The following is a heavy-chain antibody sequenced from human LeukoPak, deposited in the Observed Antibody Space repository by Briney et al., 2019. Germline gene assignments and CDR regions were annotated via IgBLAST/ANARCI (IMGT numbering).Heavy chain of an antibody. D-gene: IGHD6-13*01. CDR2: ISAYNGNT. J-gene: IGHJ6*02. CDR3: ARDGKVAAAGTLAYYYGMDV. Sequence: ASVTVSCKASGYTFTSYGISWVRQAPGQGLEWMGWISAYNGNTNYAQKLQGRVTMTTDTSTSTAYMELRSLRSDDTAVYYCARDGKVAAAGTLAYYYGMDVWGQGTTVTVSS. CDR1: GYTFTSYG. V-gene: IGHV1-18*01.